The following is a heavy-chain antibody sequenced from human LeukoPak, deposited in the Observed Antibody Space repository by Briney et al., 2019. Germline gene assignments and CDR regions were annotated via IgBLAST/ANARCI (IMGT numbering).Heavy chain of an antibody. D-gene: IGHD3-10*01. CDR1: GYTFTSYD. CDR3: ASWGIWFGQADGMDV. V-gene: IGHV1-8*01. CDR2: MNPNSGNT. Sequence: ASVKVSCKASGYTFTSYDINWVRQAIGQGLEWMGWMNPNSGNTGYAQKFQGRVTMTRNTSISTAYMELSSLRSEDTAVYYCASWGIWFGQADGMDVWGQGTTVTVSS. J-gene: IGHJ6*02.